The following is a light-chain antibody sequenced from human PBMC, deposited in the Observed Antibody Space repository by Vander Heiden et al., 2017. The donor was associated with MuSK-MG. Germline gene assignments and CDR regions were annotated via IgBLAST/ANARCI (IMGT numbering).Light chain of an antibody. Sequence: MTHSPSSFSASTGDRVTITCRASQGISSYLAWYQQKPGKAPKLLIYAASTLQSGVPSRFSGSGSGTDFTLTISCLQSEDFATYYCQQYYSYPRTFGQGTKVEIK. J-gene: IGKJ1*01. CDR2: AAS. V-gene: IGKV1-8*01. CDR3: QQYYSYPRT. CDR1: QGISSY.